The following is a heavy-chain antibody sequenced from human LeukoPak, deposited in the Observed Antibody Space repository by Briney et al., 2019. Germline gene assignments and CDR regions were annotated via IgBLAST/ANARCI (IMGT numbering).Heavy chain of an antibody. D-gene: IGHD4-11*01. V-gene: IGHV3-53*01. Sequence: PGGSLRLSCAASGFTVSSNYMSWVRRAPGKGLEWVSVIYSGGSTYYADSVKGRFTISRDNSKNTLYLQMNSLRAEDTAVYYCARVSPDYSNFDYWGQGTLVTVSS. J-gene: IGHJ4*02. CDR3: ARVSPDYSNFDY. CDR2: IYSGGST. CDR1: GFTVSSNY.